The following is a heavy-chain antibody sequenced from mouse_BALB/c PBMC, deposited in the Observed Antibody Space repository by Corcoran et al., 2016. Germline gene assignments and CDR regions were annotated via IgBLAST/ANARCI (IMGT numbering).Heavy chain of an antibody. J-gene: IGHJ2*01. CDR1: GFNIKDTY. Sequence: EVQLQQSGAELVKPGASVKLSCTASGFNIKDTYMHWVKQRPEQGLAWIGRIDPANGSTKYDPKFQGKATMTADTSSNTVYLQLSSLTSEATAVYYCGRSREGNYVVYWGQGTTLTVSS. CDR2: IDPANGST. V-gene: IGHV14-3*02. D-gene: IGHD2-1*01. CDR3: GRSREGNYVVY.